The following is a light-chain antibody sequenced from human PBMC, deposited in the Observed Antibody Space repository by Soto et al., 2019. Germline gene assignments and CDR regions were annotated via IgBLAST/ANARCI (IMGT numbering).Light chain of an antibody. CDR2: LGS. V-gene: IGKV2-28*01. CDR3: MQALQTPWA. J-gene: IGKJ1*01. CDR1: QRLLQTNGYNY. Sequence: DIVMTQSPLSLPVTPGEPASISCRSSQRLLQTNGYNYLDWYLQKPGQSPQLLIYLGSNRASGVPDRFSGSGSGTDFTLKISRVEAEDVGVYYCMQALQTPWAFGQGTKVAIK.